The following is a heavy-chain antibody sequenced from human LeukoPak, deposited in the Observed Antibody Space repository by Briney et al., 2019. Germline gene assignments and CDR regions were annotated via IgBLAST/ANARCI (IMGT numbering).Heavy chain of an antibody. Sequence: GRSLRLSCAASGFMFSTYAMSWVRQAPGKGLEWVSAISGSGGGKYYADSVKGRFTVSRDNSKNTLYLQMNSLRREDTAVYYCAKEKYSSDFFDYWGQGTLVTVSS. D-gene: IGHD3-22*01. V-gene: IGHV3-23*01. CDR2: ISGSGGGK. J-gene: IGHJ4*02. CDR3: AKEKYSSDFFDY. CDR1: GFMFSTYA.